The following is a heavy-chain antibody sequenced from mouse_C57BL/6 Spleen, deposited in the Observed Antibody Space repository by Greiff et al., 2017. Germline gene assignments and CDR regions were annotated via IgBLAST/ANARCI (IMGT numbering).Heavy chain of an antibody. D-gene: IGHD1-1*01. J-gene: IGHJ3*01. Sequence: EVHLVESGGGLVKPGGSLKLSCAASGFTFSSYAMSWVRQTPEKRLEWVATISDGGSYTYYPDNVKGRFTISRDNAKNNLYLQMSHLMSEDTAMYYCGRGDITAVPWFAYWGQGTLVTVSA. CDR2: ISDGGSYT. CDR3: GRGDITAVPWFAY. CDR1: GFTFSSYA. V-gene: IGHV5-4*01.